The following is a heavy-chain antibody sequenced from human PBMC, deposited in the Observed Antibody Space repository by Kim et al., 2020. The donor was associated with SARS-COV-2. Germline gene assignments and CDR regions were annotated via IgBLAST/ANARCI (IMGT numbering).Heavy chain of an antibody. V-gene: IGHV3-11*06. D-gene: IGHD2-2*01. Sequence: KGRFTISRDNAKNSLYLQMNSLRAEDTAVYYCARDGEASFFDYYYYYMDVWGKGTTVTVSS. J-gene: IGHJ6*03. CDR3: ARDGEASFFDYYYYYMDV.